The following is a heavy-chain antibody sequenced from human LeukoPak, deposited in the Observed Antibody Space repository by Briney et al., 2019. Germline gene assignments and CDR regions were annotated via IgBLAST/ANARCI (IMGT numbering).Heavy chain of an antibody. J-gene: IGHJ4*02. D-gene: IGHD2-21*01. CDR3: ATSSYCGGDCYDY. CDR1: GYSFTSYW. CDR2: IYPGDSDT. Sequence: GESLKISCKGSGYSFTSYWIGWVRQMPGRGLEWMGIIYPGDSDTRYSPSFQGQVTISADKSISTAYLQWSSLKASDTAMYYCATSSYCGGDCYDYWGQGTLVTVSS. V-gene: IGHV5-51*01.